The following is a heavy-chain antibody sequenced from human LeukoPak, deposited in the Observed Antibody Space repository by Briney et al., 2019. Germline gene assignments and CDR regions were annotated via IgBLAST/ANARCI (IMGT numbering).Heavy chain of an antibody. CDR2: IKQDGSEK. J-gene: IGHJ4*02. D-gene: IGHD2-15*01. Sequence: VQPGGSLRLSCAASGFTFSSYWMSWVRQAPETGLEWVANIKQDGSEKYYVDSVKGRFTISRDNAKNSLYLQMNSLRAEDTAVYYCARSAGLLGLDYWGQGTLVTVSS. CDR3: ARSAGLLGLDY. V-gene: IGHV3-7*01. CDR1: GFTFSSYW.